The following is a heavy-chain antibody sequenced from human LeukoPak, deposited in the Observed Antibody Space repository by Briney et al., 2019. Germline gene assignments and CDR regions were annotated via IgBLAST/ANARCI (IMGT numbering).Heavy chain of an antibody. Sequence: ASVKVSCKASGYTFTGDYMHWVRQAPGQGLEWMGWINPNSGGRNYAQKFRGRVTMTRDTSISTAYMELSRLRSDDTAVYYCARKYQLPRRDWFDPWGQGTLVTVSS. J-gene: IGHJ5*02. CDR1: GYTFTGDY. D-gene: IGHD2-2*01. CDR2: INPNSGGR. V-gene: IGHV1-2*02. CDR3: ARKYQLPRRDWFDP.